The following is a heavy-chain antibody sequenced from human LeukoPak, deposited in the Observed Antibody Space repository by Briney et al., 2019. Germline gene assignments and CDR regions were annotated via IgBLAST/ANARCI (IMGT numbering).Heavy chain of an antibody. CDR2: ISAYNGNT. CDR1: GYTFTSYG. V-gene: IGHV1-18*01. Sequence: ASVKVSCKASGYTFTSYGIGWVRQAPGQGLEWMGWISAYNGNTNYAQKLQGRVTMTTDTSTSTAYMELRSLRSDDTAVYYCARDRRGYSYGPPDYWGQGTLVTVSS. J-gene: IGHJ4*02. D-gene: IGHD5-18*01. CDR3: ARDRRGYSYGPPDY.